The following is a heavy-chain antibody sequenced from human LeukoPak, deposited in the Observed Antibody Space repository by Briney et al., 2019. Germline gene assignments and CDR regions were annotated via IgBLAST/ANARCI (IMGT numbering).Heavy chain of an antibody. CDR3: ARDLNWAGY. Sequence: GGSLRLSCAASGFTFSTYWMTWVRQAPGKGLEWVANINQEGSETYYVDSVKGRFTISRDNAKNSLYLQMNSLGVEDTAVYYCARDLNWAGYWGQGTLVTVSS. J-gene: IGHJ4*02. CDR1: GFTFSTYW. D-gene: IGHD3-10*01. CDR2: INQEGSET. V-gene: IGHV3-7*01.